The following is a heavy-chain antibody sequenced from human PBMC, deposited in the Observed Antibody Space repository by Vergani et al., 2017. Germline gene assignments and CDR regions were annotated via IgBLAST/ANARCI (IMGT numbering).Heavy chain of an antibody. D-gene: IGHD2-15*01. V-gene: IGHV3-48*04. CDR1: GFTFSSYS. J-gene: IGHJ6*02. CDR2: ISSSSSTI. CDR3: ASLVVAATPYYYYGMDV. Sequence: EVQLVESGGGLVQPGGSLRLSCAASGFTFSSYSMNWVRQAPGKGLEWVSYISSSSSTIYYADSVKGRFTIARDNAKNSLYLQMNSLRAEDTAVYYCASLVVAATPYYYYGMDVWGQG.